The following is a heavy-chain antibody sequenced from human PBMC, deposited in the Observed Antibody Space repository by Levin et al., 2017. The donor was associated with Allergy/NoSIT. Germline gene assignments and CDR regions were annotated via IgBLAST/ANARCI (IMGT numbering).Heavy chain of an antibody. CDR2: IKQDGSEK. CDR3: ATTPDSSGDYFFEY. CDR1: GFTFSRYW. V-gene: IGHV3-7*01. J-gene: IGHJ4*02. D-gene: IGHD3-22*01. Sequence: GESLKISCAASGFTFSRYWMSWVRQVPGKGLEWVANIKQDGSEKYYMDSVKGRFAISRDNSRNSLYLQMNSLRAEDTAVYHCATTPDSSGDYFFEYWGQGTLVTVSS.